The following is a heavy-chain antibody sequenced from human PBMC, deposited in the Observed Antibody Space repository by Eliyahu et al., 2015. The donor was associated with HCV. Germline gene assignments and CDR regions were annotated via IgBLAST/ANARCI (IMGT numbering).Heavy chain of an antibody. CDR3: ARVGTYANTQTGTTSPLDY. V-gene: IGHV1-69*01. CDR2: IIPIFGTA. Sequence: QVQLVQSGAEVKKPGSSVKVSCKASGGTFSSYAISWVRQAPGQGLEWMGGIIPIFGTANYAQKFQGRVTITADESTSTAYMELSSLRSEDTAVYYCARVGTYANTQTGTTSPLDYWGQGTLVTVSS. CDR1: GGTFSSYA. J-gene: IGHJ4*02. D-gene: IGHD1-7*01.